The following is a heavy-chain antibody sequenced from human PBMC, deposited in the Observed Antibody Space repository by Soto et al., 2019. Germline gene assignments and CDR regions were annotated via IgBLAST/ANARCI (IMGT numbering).Heavy chain of an antibody. CDR2: ISWNSGSI. J-gene: IGHJ4*02. Sequence: EVQLVESGGGLVQPGRSLRLSCAASGFTFDDYAMHWVRQAPGKGLEWVSGISWNSGSIGYADSVKGRFTISRDNAKNSLYLQMNSLRAEDTALYYCAKGLYCSGGSCCSYFDYWGQGTLVTVSS. CDR1: GFTFDDYA. CDR3: AKGLYCSGGSCCSYFDY. V-gene: IGHV3-9*01. D-gene: IGHD2-15*01.